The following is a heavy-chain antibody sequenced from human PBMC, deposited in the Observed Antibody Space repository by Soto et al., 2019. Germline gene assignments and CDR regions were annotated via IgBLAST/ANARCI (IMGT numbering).Heavy chain of an antibody. D-gene: IGHD2-15*01. J-gene: IGHJ3*01. CDR3: GSRYCSGGSCYPPEALDL. CDR1: GFTFDEYS. CDR2: LTWDGGTT. V-gene: IGHV3-43*01. Sequence: PGGSLRLSCVVSGFTFDEYSMYWVRQPPGKGLEWISLLTWDGGTTYYADSVKGRFTISRDSGKSSLFLQMDSLRTEDTALYYWGSRYCSGGSCYPPEALDLWGQGTMVTVSS.